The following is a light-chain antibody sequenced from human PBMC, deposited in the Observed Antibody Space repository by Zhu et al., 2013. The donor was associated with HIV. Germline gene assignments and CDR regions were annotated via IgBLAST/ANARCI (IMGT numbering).Light chain of an antibody. J-gene: IGKJ4*01. Sequence: AIQLTQSPSSLSASVGDRVIITCRASQGINSALAWYLQKPGKPPRLLIYDASSLQSGVPSRFSGTGSGTEFTLTINTLQPEDFATYYCQQFNDYPRTFVGGT. CDR2: DAS. V-gene: IGKV1D-13*01. CDR1: QGINSA. CDR3: QQFNDYPRT.